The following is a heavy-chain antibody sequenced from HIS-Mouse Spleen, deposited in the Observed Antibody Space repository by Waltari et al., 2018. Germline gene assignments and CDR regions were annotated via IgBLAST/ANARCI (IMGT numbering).Heavy chain of an antibody. V-gene: IGHV3-7*01. D-gene: IGHD5-12*01. CDR1: GFLFSRYW. Sequence: EVQLVESGGGLVQPGGSLRLSCAASGFLFSRYWMLWVRQGPGKGLEWVANIKQDGSEKYYVDSVKGRFTISRDNAKNSLYLQMNSLRAEDTAVYYCARERRGPGWFDPWGQGTLVTVSS. J-gene: IGHJ5*02. CDR2: IKQDGSEK. CDR3: ARERRGPGWFDP.